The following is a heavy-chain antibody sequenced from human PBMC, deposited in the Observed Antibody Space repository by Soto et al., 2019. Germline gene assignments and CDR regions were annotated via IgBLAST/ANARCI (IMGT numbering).Heavy chain of an antibody. V-gene: IGHV3-74*01. CDR2: INSDGSRI. CDR1: GFTFSSHW. J-gene: IGHJ6*03. Sequence: EVQLVESGGVLVQPGGSLRLSCAASGFTFSSHWMHWVRQAPGKGLVWVSRINSDGSRINYADSVKGRLTISRDNAKNTVYLQMTRLRAEDTAVYICARGASGRYYMDVWGKGTTVTVSS. D-gene: IGHD3-10*01. CDR3: ARGASGRYYMDV.